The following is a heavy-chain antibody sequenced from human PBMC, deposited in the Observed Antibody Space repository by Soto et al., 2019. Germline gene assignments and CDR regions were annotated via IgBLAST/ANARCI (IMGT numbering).Heavy chain of an antibody. CDR2: IIPNYETA. J-gene: IGHJ6*02. Sequence: QVQLVQSGAEVRKPGSSVKVSCEASGGSFNNYVISWLRQAPGQGLKWMGGIIPNYETANYAQKFRGRLTITADRATNTAYMELNSLRPEDTATYYCARPDEGGYSSNHHYYYALDVWGQGTTVTV. V-gene: IGHV1-69*06. D-gene: IGHD3-22*01. CDR3: ARPDEGGYSSNHHYYYALDV. CDR1: GGSFNNYV.